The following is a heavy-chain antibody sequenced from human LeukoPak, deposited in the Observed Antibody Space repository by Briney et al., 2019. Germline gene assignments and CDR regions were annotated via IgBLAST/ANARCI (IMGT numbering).Heavy chain of an antibody. CDR1: GFTFSSYS. D-gene: IGHD6-13*01. CDR3: ARVPRAAAGTGYFDY. V-gene: IGHV3-21*01. Sequence: GGSLRLSCAASGFTFSSYSMNWVRQAPGKGLEWVSSISSSSSYIYYADSVKGRFTISRDNAKNSLYLQMNSLRAEDTAVYYCARVPRAAAGTGYFDYWGQGTLVTVSS. CDR2: ISSSSSYI. J-gene: IGHJ4*02.